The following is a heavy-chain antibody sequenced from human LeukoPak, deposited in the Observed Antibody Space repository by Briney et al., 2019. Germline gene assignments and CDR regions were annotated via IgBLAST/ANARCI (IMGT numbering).Heavy chain of an antibody. V-gene: IGHV4-4*07. CDR1: GGSISSYY. CDR3: ARENSGSYREFDY. Sequence: SETLSLTCTVSGGSISSYYWSWIRQPAGKGLEWIGRIYTSGSTNYNASLKSRVSMSVDTSKNQFSLKLSSVTAADTAVLYCARENSGSYREFDYWGQGTLVTASS. D-gene: IGHD1-26*01. CDR2: IYTSGST. J-gene: IGHJ4*02.